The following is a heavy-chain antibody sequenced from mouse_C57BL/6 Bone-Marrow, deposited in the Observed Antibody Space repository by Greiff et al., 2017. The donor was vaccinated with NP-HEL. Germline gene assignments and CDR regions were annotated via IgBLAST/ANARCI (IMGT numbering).Heavy chain of an antibody. D-gene: IGHD1-1*01. V-gene: IGHV1-59*01. Sequence: VQLQQPGDELVRPGTSVKLSCKASGYTFTSYWMHWVKQRPGQGLEWIGVIDPSDSYTNYNQKFKGKATLTVDTSSSTAYMQLSSLTSEDSAVYYCARERGRITTVVATGDYWGQGTTLTVSS. CDR3: ARERGRITTVVATGDY. J-gene: IGHJ2*01. CDR2: IDPSDSYT. CDR1: GYTFTSYW.